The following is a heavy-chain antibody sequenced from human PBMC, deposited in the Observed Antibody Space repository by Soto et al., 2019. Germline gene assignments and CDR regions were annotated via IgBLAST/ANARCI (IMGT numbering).Heavy chain of an antibody. CDR3: TRDDAHFNGDRSSGVPMAV. D-gene: IGHD2-8*01. V-gene: IGHV3-66*01. CDR2: IQSGGTT. CDR1: GFSVSSKY. Sequence: EVQLVESGGDLVQPGGSLRLSCAASGFSVSSKYMSWVRQAPGKGLEWVSLIQSGGTTYYAGSVKGRFTISRDYSENTLFFQMNSLRVEDRAVYYCTRDDAHFNGDRSSGVPMAVGGKGPTVPV. J-gene: IGHJ6*03.